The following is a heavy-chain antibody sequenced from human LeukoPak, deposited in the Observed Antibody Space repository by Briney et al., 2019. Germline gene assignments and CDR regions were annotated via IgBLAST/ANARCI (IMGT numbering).Heavy chain of an antibody. CDR2: IYYSGST. D-gene: IGHD4-17*01. Sequence: SETLSLTCTVSGGSISSYYWGWIRQPPGKGLEWIGSIYYSGSTYYNPSLKSRVAISVDTSKNQFSLKLNSVTAADTAVYYCARPYGDYYYYGMDVWGQGTTVTVSS. CDR3: ARPYGDYYYYGMDV. J-gene: IGHJ6*02. V-gene: IGHV4-39*01. CDR1: GGSISSYY.